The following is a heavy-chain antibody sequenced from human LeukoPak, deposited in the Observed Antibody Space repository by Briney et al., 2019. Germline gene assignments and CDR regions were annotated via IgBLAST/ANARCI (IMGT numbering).Heavy chain of an antibody. CDR2: ITGNSGDT. V-gene: IGHV3-23*01. CDR3: AKGQTSESRFDY. CDR1: GFTFSIYA. Sequence: PGGSLRLSCAASGFTSGFTFSIYAMSWVRQTPGKGLEWFSVITGNSGDTYYADSVKGRFTISRDNSKNTLYLQMNSLRAEDTAVYYCAKGQTSESRFDYWGQGTLVTVSS. J-gene: IGHJ4*02.